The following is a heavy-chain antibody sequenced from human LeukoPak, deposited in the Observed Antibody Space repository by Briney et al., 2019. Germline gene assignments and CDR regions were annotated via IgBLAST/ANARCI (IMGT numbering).Heavy chain of an antibody. D-gene: IGHD6-19*01. CDR1: KGSINTLY. Sequence: PSETLPLTCTVSKGSINTLYWSWIRQPPGKGLEWIGHIYYTGSTKYNPSLKSRVTISIDTSKNQFSLKLSSVTAADTAVYYCARDGWAGTDYWGQGTLVTVSS. J-gene: IGHJ4*02. V-gene: IGHV4-59*12. CDR2: IYYTGST. CDR3: ARDGWAGTDY.